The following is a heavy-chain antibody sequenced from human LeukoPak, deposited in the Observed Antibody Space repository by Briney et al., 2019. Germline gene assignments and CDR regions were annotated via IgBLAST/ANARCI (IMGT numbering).Heavy chain of an antibody. V-gene: IGHV3-23*05. CDR3: ARQLGYCAAGTCYFDS. D-gene: IGHD1-1*01. CDR1: GFTFSSYV. CDR2: LSSGRSP. J-gene: IGHJ4*01. Sequence: GGSLRLSCAASGFTFSSYVMSWVRQAPGKGLEWISSLSSGRSPSYSDSLEGRLTMSSDNARNTLYLQMDNLRGEDTAMYYCARQLGYCAAGTCYFDSWGHGTQVTVSS.